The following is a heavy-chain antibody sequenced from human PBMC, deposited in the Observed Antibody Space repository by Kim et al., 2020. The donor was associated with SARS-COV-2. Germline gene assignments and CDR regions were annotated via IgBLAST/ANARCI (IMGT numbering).Heavy chain of an antibody. CDR3: TKHAVRGASYFDY. CDR1: GFIFDSFA. CDR2: ISCTATTT. D-gene: IGHD3-10*01. V-gene: IGHV3-23*01. Sequence: GGSLRLSCAASGFIFDSFAMSWVRQAPGKGLEWVSTISCTATTTYYTDSVKGRFTISRDNSKNTLYLQVNSLRAEDTAVYYCTKHAVRGASYFDYWGQGT. J-gene: IGHJ4*02.